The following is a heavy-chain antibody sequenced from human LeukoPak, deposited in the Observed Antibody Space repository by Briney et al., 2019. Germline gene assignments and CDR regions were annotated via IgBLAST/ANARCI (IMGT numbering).Heavy chain of an antibody. CDR1: GGSFRGYY. J-gene: IGHJ5*02. D-gene: IGHD4-11*01. V-gene: IGHV4-34*01. CDR3: ASSSHSNYGPQFDP. CDR2: INHSGST. Sequence: PSETLSLTCAVYGGSFRGYYWSWIRQPPGKGLEWIGEINHSGSTNNNPSLKSRVTISVDTSKNQFSLKLSSVTAADTAVYYCASSSHSNYGPQFDPWGQGTLVTVSS.